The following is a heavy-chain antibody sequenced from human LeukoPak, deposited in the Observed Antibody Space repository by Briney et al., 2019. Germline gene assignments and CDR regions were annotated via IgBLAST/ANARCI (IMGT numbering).Heavy chain of an antibody. CDR3: ARVLRYCSGGNCYSGGLGYMDV. CDR2: ISRSGSTK. Sequence: GGSLRLSCAASGFTFSDYNMRWIRQAPGKGLEWVSSISRSGSTKYYADSVKGRFTISRDNAKNSLFLQMNGLRAEDTAVYYCARVLRYCSGGNCYSGGLGYMDVWGKGTTVTISS. J-gene: IGHJ6*03. V-gene: IGHV3-11*01. CDR1: GFTFSDYN. D-gene: IGHD2-15*01.